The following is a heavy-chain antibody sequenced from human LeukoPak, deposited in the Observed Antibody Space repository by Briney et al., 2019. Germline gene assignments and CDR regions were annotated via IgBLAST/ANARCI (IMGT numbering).Heavy chain of an antibody. CDR1: GGSISSYY. CDR3: ARSNSGWQFDY. D-gene: IGHD6-19*01. CDR2: IYYSGST. V-gene: IGHV4-59*01. J-gene: IGHJ4*02. Sequence: PSETLSLTCTVSGGSISSYYWSWIRQPPGKGLEWIGYIYYSGSTNYNPSLKSRVTISVDTSKNQFSLKLSSVTAADTAVYYCARSNSGWQFDYWGQGTLVTVSS.